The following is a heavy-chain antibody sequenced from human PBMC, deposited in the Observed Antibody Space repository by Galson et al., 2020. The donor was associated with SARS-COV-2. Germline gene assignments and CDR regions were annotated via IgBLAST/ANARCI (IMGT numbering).Heavy chain of an antibody. V-gene: IGHV4-30-4*07. CDR2: FYYSGST. CDR3: ARESRWDLYFDF. J-gene: IGHJ4*02. Sequence: SEPLSLTCAVSGGSISSGGYSWSWIRQPPGKGLEWIGYFYYSGSTYYNPSLKSRVTTSVDTSKNQFSLRLTSVTAADTAVYYCARESRWDLYFDFWGQGTLVTVSS. CDR1: GGSISSGGYS. D-gene: IGHD1-26*01.